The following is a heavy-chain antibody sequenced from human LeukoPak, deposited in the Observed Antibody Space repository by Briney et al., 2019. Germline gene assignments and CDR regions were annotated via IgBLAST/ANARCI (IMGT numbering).Heavy chain of an antibody. D-gene: IGHD3-22*01. V-gene: IGHV1-18*01. J-gene: IGHJ4*02. CDR2: ISAYNGNT. Sequence: ASVKVSCKASGYTFTSYGISWVRQAPGQGLEWMGWISAYNGNTNYAQKLQGRVTMTTDTSTSTAYMELRSLRSDDTAVYYCASHPYYYDSSGYYFPDYWGQGTLVTVSS. CDR3: ASHPYYYDSSGYYFPDY. CDR1: GYTFTSYG.